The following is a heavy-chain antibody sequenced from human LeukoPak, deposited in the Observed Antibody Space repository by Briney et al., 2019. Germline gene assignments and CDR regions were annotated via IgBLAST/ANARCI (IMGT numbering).Heavy chain of an antibody. CDR1: GYTFTSYG. D-gene: IGHD6-13*01. CDR3: ARTAYSSSWYPTDYYYYYHMDV. Sequence: ASVKVSCKASGYTFTSYGISWVRQAPGQGLEWMGWISAYNGNTNYAQKLQGRVTMTTDTSTSTAYMELRSLRSDDTAVYYCARTAYSSSWYPTDYYYYYHMDVWGKGTTVTVSS. CDR2: ISAYNGNT. V-gene: IGHV1-18*01. J-gene: IGHJ6*03.